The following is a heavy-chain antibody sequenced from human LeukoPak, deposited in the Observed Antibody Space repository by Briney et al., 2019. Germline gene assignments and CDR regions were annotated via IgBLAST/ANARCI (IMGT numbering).Heavy chain of an antibody. J-gene: IGHJ4*02. CDR1: GYSFTSYW. Sequence: GESLKISCKGSGYSFTSYWIGWVRQMPGKGLERMGIIYPGDSDTRYSPSFQGQVTISADKSISTAYLQWSSLKASDTATYYCARLRYCSGGSCCSFDYWGQGTLVTVSS. CDR2: IYPGDSDT. V-gene: IGHV5-51*01. CDR3: ARLRYCSGGSCCSFDY. D-gene: IGHD2-15*01.